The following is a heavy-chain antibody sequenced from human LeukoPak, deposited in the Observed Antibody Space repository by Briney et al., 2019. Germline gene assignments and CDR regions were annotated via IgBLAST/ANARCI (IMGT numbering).Heavy chain of an antibody. CDR1: GYTFTSYY. CDR2: INPSGGRT. CDR3: ARGGTYYYDSSGYYFDY. V-gene: IGHV1-46*01. Sequence: GASVKVSCKASGYTFTSYYMHWVRQAPGQGLEWMGIINPSGGRTSFAQDFQGRVTLTRDMSTSTVYMELSSLRSDDMAVYYCARGGTYYYDSSGYYFDYWGQGTLVTVSS. D-gene: IGHD3-22*01. J-gene: IGHJ4*02.